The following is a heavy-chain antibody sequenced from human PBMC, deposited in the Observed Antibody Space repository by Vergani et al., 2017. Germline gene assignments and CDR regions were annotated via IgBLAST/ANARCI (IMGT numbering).Heavy chain of an antibody. Sequence: EVQLVESGGGLVKPGGSLRLSCAASGFTFSSYSMNWVRQAPGKGLEWVSFITSSSSYIYYADSVKGRFTISRDNAKNSLYLQMNSLRAEDTAVYYCARDAHPYYDFWSGYPILDYRGQGTLVTVSS. V-gene: IGHV3-21*01. CDR1: GFTFSSYS. J-gene: IGHJ4*02. CDR2: ITSSSSYI. D-gene: IGHD3-3*01. CDR3: ARDAHPYYDFWSGYPILDY.